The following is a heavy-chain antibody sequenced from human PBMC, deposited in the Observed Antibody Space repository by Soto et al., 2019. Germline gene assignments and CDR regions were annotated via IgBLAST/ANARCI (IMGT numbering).Heavy chain of an antibody. CDR3: ARALNKDPSMVLDSFHV. Sequence: RSLRLSCAASGFTFSTYAMYWVRHAPGKGLESVAVSSYHGVNKFYADSVKGRVTISRDNSGNTLYLEVDSRRPEETAVTDSARALNKDPSMVLDSFHVWGQGTKVT. CDR1: GFTFSTYA. CDR2: SSYHGVNK. V-gene: IGHV3-30-3*01. J-gene: IGHJ3*01. D-gene: IGHD5-18*01.